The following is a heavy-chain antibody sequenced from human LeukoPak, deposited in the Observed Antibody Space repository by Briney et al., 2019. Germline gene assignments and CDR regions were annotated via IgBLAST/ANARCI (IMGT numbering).Heavy chain of an antibody. J-gene: IGHJ4*02. CDR2: ISGSGGST. Sequence: GGCLRLSRAASGFTFSIYAMSWVRQAPGKGREWVSAISGSGGSTYYADSVKGRFTISRDNSKNTLYLQMNSLRAEDTAVYYCAKAPSGSKSVYFDYWGQGTLVTVSS. D-gene: IGHD3-10*01. CDR1: GFTFSIYA. V-gene: IGHV3-23*01. CDR3: AKAPSGSKSVYFDY.